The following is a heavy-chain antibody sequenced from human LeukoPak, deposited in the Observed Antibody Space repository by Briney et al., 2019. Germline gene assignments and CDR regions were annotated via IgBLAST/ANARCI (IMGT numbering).Heavy chain of an antibody. Sequence: SETLSLTCTVSGGSISNSSYYWGWIRQPPGKGLEWIGYIPDSGSTNYNPSLKSRVTTSVDTSKNQFSLKLTSVTAADTAVYYCARVSWPGRGSRFDPWGQGTLVTVSS. D-gene: IGHD3-16*01. CDR2: IPDSGST. J-gene: IGHJ5*02. CDR3: ARVSWPGRGSRFDP. V-gene: IGHV4-61*05. CDR1: GGSISNSSYY.